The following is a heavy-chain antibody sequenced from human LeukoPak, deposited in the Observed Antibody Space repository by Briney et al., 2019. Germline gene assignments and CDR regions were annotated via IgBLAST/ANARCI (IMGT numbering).Heavy chain of an antibody. CDR2: IYGGGST. D-gene: IGHD3-22*01. Sequence: GGSLRLSCAASGFTVSSNYMSWVRQAPGKGLEWVSIIYGGGSTYYADSVKDRFTISRDNSKNTLYLQMNSLRAEDTAMYYCARGYFDSSGEFDYWGQGTLVTVSS. V-gene: IGHV3-66*01. CDR3: ARGYFDSSGEFDY. J-gene: IGHJ4*02. CDR1: GFTVSSNY.